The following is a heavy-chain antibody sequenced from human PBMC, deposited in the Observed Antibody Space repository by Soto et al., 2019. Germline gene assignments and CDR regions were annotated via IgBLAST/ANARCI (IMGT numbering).Heavy chain of an antibody. J-gene: IGHJ3*02. CDR1: GYTFTSYG. Sequence: QVQLVQSGAEVKKPGASVKVSCKASGYTFTSYGISWVRQAPGQGLEWMGWISAYNGNTNYAQKLRGRVTRTTHTPTSTANMELRSLRADDTAVYYCASVIAAACTKGAFDIWGQGTMVTVSS. D-gene: IGHD6-13*01. CDR2: ISAYNGNT. V-gene: IGHV1-18*01. CDR3: ASVIAAACTKGAFDI.